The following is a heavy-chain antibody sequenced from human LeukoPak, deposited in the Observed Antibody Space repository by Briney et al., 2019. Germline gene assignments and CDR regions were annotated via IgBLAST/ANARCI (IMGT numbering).Heavy chain of an antibody. CDR2: MFYGENT. D-gene: IGHD2-21*02. Sequence: SETLSLTCSVSGASLISSDNYWAWIRRPPGKGLEWIGSMFYGENTFYSPSLKTRVTISADTSMNQFSLRLNPVTAADTAVYYCARHTLVTSISTYNWFDPWGQGTLVTVSS. J-gene: IGHJ5*02. CDR1: GASLISSDNY. CDR3: ARHTLVTSISTYNWFDP. V-gene: IGHV4-39*01.